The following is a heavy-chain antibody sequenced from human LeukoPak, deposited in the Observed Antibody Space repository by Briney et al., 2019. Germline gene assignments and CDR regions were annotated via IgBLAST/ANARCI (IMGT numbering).Heavy chain of an antibody. J-gene: IGHJ4*02. CDR1: GYTFSGYH. CDR3: ARGYCTRSSCSYYLDY. CDR2: IHSNSGGT. D-gene: IGHD2-15*01. Sequence: GASVKVSCKASGYTFSGYHVHWVRQVPGQGLEWMGWIHSNSGGTNYAQRFQARVTMTRDTSISTAYMEMSRLRSDDTAVYYCARGYCTRSSCSYYLDYWGQGTLVTVSS. V-gene: IGHV1-2*02.